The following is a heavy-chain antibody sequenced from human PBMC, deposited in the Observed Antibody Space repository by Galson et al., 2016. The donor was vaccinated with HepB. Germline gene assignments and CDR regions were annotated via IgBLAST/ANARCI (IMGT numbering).Heavy chain of an antibody. CDR3: AREDY. V-gene: IGHV3-53*01. Sequence: SLRLSCAASGFTVGSYYMNWVRQPPGKGLDWVSVIFSGGTTYYADSVKGRFTISRDDSKNTLYLQMSSLRAEDTAIYYCAREDYWGRGTLVTVSS. CDR2: IFSGGTT. J-gene: IGHJ4*02. CDR1: GFTVGSYY.